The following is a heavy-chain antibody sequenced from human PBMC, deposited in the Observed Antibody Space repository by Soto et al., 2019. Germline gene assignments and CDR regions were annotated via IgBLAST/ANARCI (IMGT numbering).Heavy chain of an antibody. CDR1: GYTFFTYD. J-gene: IGHJ5*02. D-gene: IGHD5-12*01. CDR3: ARHHGPTTSEKWFDP. V-gene: IGHV1-18*01. Sequence: QVHLVQPGVEVKTPGASVKVSCQASGYTFFTYDISWVRQAPGQGLEWMGWISTYSGDTKYAQKFQGRVTMTTDTATTTAYRELRSLRSDATAVYYCARHHGPTTSEKWFDPWGQGPLVTVSS. CDR2: ISTYSGDT.